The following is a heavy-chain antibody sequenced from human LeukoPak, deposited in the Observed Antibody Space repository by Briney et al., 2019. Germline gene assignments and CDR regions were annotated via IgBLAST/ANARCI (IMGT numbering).Heavy chain of an antibody. CDR3: ARVGEEYSSSPNWFDP. V-gene: IGHV3-11*04. CDR2: ISSSGSTI. Sequence: GGSLRLSCAASGFTFSDYYMSWIRQAPGKGLEWVSYISSSGSTIHYADSVKGRFTISRDNAKNSLYLQMNSLRAEDTAVYYCARVGEEYSSSPNWFDPWGQGTLVTVSS. CDR1: GFTFSDYY. J-gene: IGHJ5*02. D-gene: IGHD6-6*01.